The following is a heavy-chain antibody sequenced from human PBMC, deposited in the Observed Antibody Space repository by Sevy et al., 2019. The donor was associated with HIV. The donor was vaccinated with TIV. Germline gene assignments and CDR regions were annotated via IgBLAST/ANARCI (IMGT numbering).Heavy chain of an antibody. CDR1: GFSFSSYS. J-gene: IGHJ3*02. CDR3: ARVGCIISSCPLHDAFDI. V-gene: IGHV3-21*01. Sequence: GGSLRLSCAASGFSFSSYSMNWVRQAPGKGLEWVSSISGVSNYIYYADSVKGRFTISRDNAKNSLYLQMSRLRVGDTAVYYCARVGCIISSCPLHDAFDIWGQGTMVTVSS. D-gene: IGHD2-2*01. CDR2: ISGVSNYI.